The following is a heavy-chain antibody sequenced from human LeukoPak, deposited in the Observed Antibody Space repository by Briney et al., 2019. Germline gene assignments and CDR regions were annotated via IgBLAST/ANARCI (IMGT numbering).Heavy chain of an antibody. V-gene: IGHV3-30*01. CDR3: ASGITMIVVVH. CDR1: GFTFSSYA. J-gene: IGHJ4*02. CDR2: ISYDGGNK. Sequence: GGSLRLSCAASGFTFSSYAMHWVRQAPGKGLEWVAVISYDGGNKYYADSVKGRFTISRDDSKNTLYLQMNSLRAEDTAVYYCASGITMIVVVHWGQGTLVTVSS. D-gene: IGHD3-22*01.